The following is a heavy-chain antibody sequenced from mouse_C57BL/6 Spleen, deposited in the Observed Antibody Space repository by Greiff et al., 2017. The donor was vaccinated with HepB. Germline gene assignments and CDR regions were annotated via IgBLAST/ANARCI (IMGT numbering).Heavy chain of an antibody. CDR3: ARGGISTTVDY. D-gene: IGHD1-1*01. CDR2: INPNNGGT. J-gene: IGHJ2*01. CDR1: GYTFTDYY. V-gene: IGHV1-26*01. Sequence: VQLQQSGPELVKPGASVKISCKASGYTFTDYYMNWVKQSHGKSLEWIGDINPNNGGTSYNQKFKGKATLTVDKSSSTAYMELRSLTSEDSAVYYCARGGISTTVDYWGQGTTLTVSS.